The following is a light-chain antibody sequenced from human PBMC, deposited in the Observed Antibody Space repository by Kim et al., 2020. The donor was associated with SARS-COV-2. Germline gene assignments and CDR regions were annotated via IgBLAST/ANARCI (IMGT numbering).Light chain of an antibody. CDR3: QQRSDWPLT. CDR2: DTS. J-gene: IGKJ4*01. V-gene: IGKV3-11*01. CDR1: QSVRSY. Sequence: LSPGERATLSCGASQSVRSYLGWYRQRPGQAPRLLIYDTSNRAPGIPARFSGSGSGTDFTLTISSLEPEDFAIYYCQQRSDWPLTFGGGTKLEI.